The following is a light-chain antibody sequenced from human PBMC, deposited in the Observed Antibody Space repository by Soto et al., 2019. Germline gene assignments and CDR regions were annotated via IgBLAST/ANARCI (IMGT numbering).Light chain of an antibody. CDR1: QSINTW. J-gene: IGKJ2*01. V-gene: IGKV1-5*03. CDR2: KAS. Sequence: DIQMTQSPSTLSASVGDRVTITCRASQSINTWLAWYQQKPGKAPKLLIYKASSLRNGVPSRFSGSVSGTEFTLTIYSLQSDDFASYYSQQYNGYPHTFGQG. CDR3: QQYNGYPHT.